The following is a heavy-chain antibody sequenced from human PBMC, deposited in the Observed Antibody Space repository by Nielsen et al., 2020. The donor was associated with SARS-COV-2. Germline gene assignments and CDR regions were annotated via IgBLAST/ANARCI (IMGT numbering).Heavy chain of an antibody. J-gene: IGHJ6*02. Sequence: GESLKISCAASGFTFSSYGMSWVRQAPGKGLEWVSVIYSGGSSTYYADSVKGRFTISRDNSKNTLYLQMNSLRAEDTAVYYCAKGPSGFLELSYYYYYYGMDVWGQGTTVTVSS. CDR3: AKGPSGFLELSYYYYYYGMDV. V-gene: IGHV3-23*03. CDR1: GFTFSSYG. D-gene: IGHD3-3*01. CDR2: IYSGGSST.